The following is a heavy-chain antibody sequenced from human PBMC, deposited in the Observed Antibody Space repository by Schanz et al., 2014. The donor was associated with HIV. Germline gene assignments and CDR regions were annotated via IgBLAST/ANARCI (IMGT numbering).Heavy chain of an antibody. CDR3: ANEEVPNDY. Sequence: QLQLVESGGGVVQPGRSQRLSCAASGFTFRRHGMHWVRQAPGQGLEWLAVISPDGSKQHYADSVKGRFIISRDNSKNTLYLQMNSLRVEDTAVYYCANEEVPNDYWGQGTLVTVSS. CDR2: ISPDGSKQ. CDR1: GFTFRRHG. V-gene: IGHV3-33*06. J-gene: IGHJ4*02.